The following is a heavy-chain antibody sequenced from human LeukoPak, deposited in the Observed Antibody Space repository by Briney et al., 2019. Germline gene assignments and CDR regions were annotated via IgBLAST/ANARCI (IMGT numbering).Heavy chain of an antibody. Sequence: PGGSLRLSCAGSGFTFSSYAMSWVRQAPGKGLEWVSAISGSRGSTYYADSVKGRFTISRDISKNTLYLQMNSLRAEDTAVYYCAKDNFDSSGTQYDAFDTWGQGTMVTVSS. CDR3: AKDNFDSSGTQYDAFDT. J-gene: IGHJ3*02. CDR2: ISGSRGST. V-gene: IGHV3-23*01. CDR1: GFTFSSYA. D-gene: IGHD3-22*01.